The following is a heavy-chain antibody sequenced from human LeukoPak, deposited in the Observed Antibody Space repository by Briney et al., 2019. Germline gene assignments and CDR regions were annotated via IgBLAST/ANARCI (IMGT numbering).Heavy chain of an antibody. CDR2: IYYSGST. CDR1: GGSISSGSYY. Sequence: PSETLSLTCTVSGGSISSGSYYWSWIRQPAGKGLEWIGYIYYSGSTNYNPSLKSRVTISVDTSKNQFSLKLSSVTAADTAVYYCARVEVHSSSWRWDNWFDPWGQGTLVTVSS. CDR3: ARVEVHSSSWRWDNWFDP. D-gene: IGHD6-13*01. J-gene: IGHJ5*02. V-gene: IGHV4-61*10.